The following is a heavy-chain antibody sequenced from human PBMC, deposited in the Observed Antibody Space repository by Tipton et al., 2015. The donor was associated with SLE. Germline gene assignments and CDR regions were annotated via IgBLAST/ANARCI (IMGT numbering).Heavy chain of an antibody. J-gene: IGHJ6*04. V-gene: IGHV4-39*07. CDR2: MYFSGNT. D-gene: IGHD1-7*01. Sequence: LRLSCTVSGGSISESTYSWDWIRQAPGKGLEWIGSMYFSGNTYYNPSLGSRLTISVDTSKDQFSLRLTSVTAADTAVYYCARATDWNLSPDVWGKGTTVTVSS. CDR1: GGSISESTYS. CDR3: ARATDWNLSPDV.